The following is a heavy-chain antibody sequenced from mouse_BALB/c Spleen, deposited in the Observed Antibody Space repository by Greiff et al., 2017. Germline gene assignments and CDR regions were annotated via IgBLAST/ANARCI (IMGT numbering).Heavy chain of an antibody. Sequence: EVKLVESGGGLVKLGGSLKLSCAASGFTFSSYYMSWVRQTPEKRLELVAAINSNGGSTYYPDTVKGRFTISRDNAKNTLYLQMSSLKSEDTALYYCARRGNSWYFDVWGAGTTVTVSS. D-gene: IGHD2-1*01. CDR3: ARRGNSWYFDV. CDR1: GFTFSSYY. V-gene: IGHV5-6-2*01. J-gene: IGHJ1*01. CDR2: INSNGGST.